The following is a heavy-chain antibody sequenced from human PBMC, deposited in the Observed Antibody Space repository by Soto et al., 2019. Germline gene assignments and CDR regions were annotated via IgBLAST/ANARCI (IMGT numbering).Heavy chain of an antibody. V-gene: IGHV3-23*01. J-gene: IGHJ4*02. CDR2: ISGSGGST. CDR3: ERRGSGSYYDY. Sequence: EVQLLESGGGLVQPGGSLRLSCAASGFTFSSYAMRWVRQAPGQGLEWVSAISGSGGSTYYADSVKGRFTVSRDTSKNTLYLQMNSLRAEDTAVYYCERRGSGSYYDYWGQGTLVTVSS. D-gene: IGHD1-26*01. CDR1: GFTFSSYA.